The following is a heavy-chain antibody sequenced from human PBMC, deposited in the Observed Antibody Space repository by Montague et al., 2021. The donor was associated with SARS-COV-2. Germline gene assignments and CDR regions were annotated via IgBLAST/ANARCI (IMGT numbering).Heavy chain of an antibody. Sequence: SLRLSCAASGFTFSSYSMNWVRQAPGKGPEWVSSISSSSSYIYYADSVKGRFTISRDNAKNSLYLQMNSLRAEDTAVYYCARDGQIRFLEWLHNWFDPWGQGTLVTVSS. J-gene: IGHJ5*02. D-gene: IGHD3-3*01. V-gene: IGHV3-21*01. CDR1: GFTFSSYS. CDR2: ISSSSSYI. CDR3: ARDGQIRFLEWLHNWFDP.